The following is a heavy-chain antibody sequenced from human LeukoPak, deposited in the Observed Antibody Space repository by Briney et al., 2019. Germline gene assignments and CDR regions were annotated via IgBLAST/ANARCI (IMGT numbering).Heavy chain of an antibody. J-gene: IGHJ4*02. V-gene: IGHV3-23*01. CDR1: GFTFSSYA. Sequence: GGSLRLSCAASGFTFSSYAMTWVRQAPGKGLEWVSGITNSGGSTYYADSVKGRFTISRDNSKNTLYLQMNSLRAEDTAVYYCAKAPRDGYNKRFGYWGQGTLVTVSS. CDR2: ITNSGGST. CDR3: AKAPRDGYNKRFGY. D-gene: IGHD5-24*01.